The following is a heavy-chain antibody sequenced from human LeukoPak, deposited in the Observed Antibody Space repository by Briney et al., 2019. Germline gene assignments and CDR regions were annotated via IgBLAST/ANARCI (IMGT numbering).Heavy chain of an antibody. CDR1: GGTFSSYA. CDR3: VRGVYYDSSGYFDY. D-gene: IGHD3-22*01. CDR2: IIPIFGIA. J-gene: IGHJ4*02. V-gene: IGHV1-69*04. Sequence: ASVKVSCKASGGTFSSYAISWVRQAPGQGLEWMGRIIPIFGIANYAQKFQGRVTITADKSTSTAYMELSSQRSEDTAVYYCVRGVYYDSSGYFDYWGQGTLVTVSS.